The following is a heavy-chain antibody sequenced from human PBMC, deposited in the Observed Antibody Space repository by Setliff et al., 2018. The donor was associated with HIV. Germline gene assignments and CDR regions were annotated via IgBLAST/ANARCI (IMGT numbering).Heavy chain of an antibody. CDR3: ARDTIVGAIPLLDY. D-gene: IGHD1-26*01. V-gene: IGHV3-48*03. CDR2: ISSSGSTI. J-gene: IGHJ4*02. Sequence: PGGSLRLSCAASGFTFSSYEMNWVRQAPGKGLEWVSYISSSGSTIYYADSVKGRFTISRDNAKNSLYLQMNSLRAEDTAVYYCARDTIVGAIPLLDYWGQGTLVTVS. CDR1: GFTFSSYE.